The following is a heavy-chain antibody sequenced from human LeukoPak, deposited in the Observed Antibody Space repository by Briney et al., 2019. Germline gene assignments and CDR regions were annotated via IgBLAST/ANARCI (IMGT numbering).Heavy chain of an antibody. V-gene: IGHV3-21*01. CDR3: ARTSGYYRAEDAFDI. D-gene: IGHD3-22*01. J-gene: IGHJ3*02. Sequence: GGSLRLSCAASGFTFSSYSMNWVRQAPGKGLGWVSSISSSSSYIYYADSVKGRFTISRDNAKNSLYLQMNSLRAEDTAVYYCARTSGYYRAEDAFDIWGQGTMVTASS. CDR2: ISSSSSYI. CDR1: GFTFSSYS.